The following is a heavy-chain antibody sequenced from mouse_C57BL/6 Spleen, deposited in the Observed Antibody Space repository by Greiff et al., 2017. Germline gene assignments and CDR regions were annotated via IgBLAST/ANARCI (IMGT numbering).Heavy chain of an antibody. V-gene: IGHV1-82*01. Sequence: QVQLQQSGPELVKPGASVKISCKASGYAFSSSWMNWVKQRPGKGLEWIGRIYPGDGDTNYNGKFKGKATLTADKSSSTAYMQLSSLTSEDSAVYFCARSEGYFDCWGQGTTLTVSS. CDR2: IYPGDGDT. J-gene: IGHJ2*01. CDR3: ARSEGYFDC. CDR1: GYAFSSSW.